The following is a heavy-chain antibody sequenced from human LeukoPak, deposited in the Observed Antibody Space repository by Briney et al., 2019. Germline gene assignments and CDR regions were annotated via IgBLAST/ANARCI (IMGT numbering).Heavy chain of an antibody. CDR2: INHSGST. CDR1: GGSFSGYY. D-gene: IGHD3-9*01. V-gene: IGHV4-34*01. CDR3: ARDVGYDILTGSRDY. Sequence: SETLSLTCAVYGGSFSGYYWSWIRQPPGKGLEWIGEINHSGSTNYNPSLKSRVTISVDKSKNQFSLKLSSVTAADTAVYYCARDVGYDILTGSRDYWGQGTLVTVSS. J-gene: IGHJ4*02.